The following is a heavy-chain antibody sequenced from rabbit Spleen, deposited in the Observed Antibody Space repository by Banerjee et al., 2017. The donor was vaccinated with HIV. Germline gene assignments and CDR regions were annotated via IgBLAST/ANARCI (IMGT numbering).Heavy chain of an antibody. CDR2: INAVTGKA. Sequence: QEQLVESGGGLVQPEGSLTLTCKASGFSFSDRDVMCWVRQAPGKGLEWIACINAVTGKALYATWAKGRFTFSKTSSTTVTLQMTSLTAADTATYFCVREVAGKFGLCGPGTLVTVS. CDR1: GFSFSDRDV. CDR3: VREVAGKFGL. J-gene: IGHJ4*01. D-gene: IGHD4-1*01. V-gene: IGHV1S45*01.